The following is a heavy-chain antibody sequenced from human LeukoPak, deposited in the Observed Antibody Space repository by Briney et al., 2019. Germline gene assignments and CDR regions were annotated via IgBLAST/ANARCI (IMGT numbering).Heavy chain of an antibody. V-gene: IGHV3-30*18. J-gene: IGHJ4*02. CDR1: GFTFSSYG. CDR2: ISYDGSNK. CDR3: AKEHGDYRGMGY. Sequence: GGSLRLSCAASGFTFSSYGMHWVREAPGKGLEWVAVISYDGSNKYYADSVKGRFTISRDNSKNTLYLQMNSLRAEDTAVYYCAKEHGDYRGMGYWGQGTLVTVSS. D-gene: IGHD4-17*01.